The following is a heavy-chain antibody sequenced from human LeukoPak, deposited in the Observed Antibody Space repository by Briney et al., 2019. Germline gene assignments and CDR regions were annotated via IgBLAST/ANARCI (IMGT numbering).Heavy chain of an antibody. D-gene: IGHD1-1*01. CDR3: ATYINWVAGDV. CDR1: GFTFGESW. Sequence: PAGSLRLSCAASGFTFGESWMTWVRQVPGQGLEWVAHINHEGGGIQYVDSVKGRFTISRDNAKGSVYLQMNSLRAEDTAIYHCATYINWVAGDVWGQGTTVIVSS. CDR2: INHEGGGI. J-gene: IGHJ6*02. V-gene: IGHV3-7*01.